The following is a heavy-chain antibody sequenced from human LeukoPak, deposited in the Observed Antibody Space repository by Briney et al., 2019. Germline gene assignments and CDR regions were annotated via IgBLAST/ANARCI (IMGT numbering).Heavy chain of an antibody. CDR1: GFTFSSYA. CDR2: ISYDGSNK. V-gene: IGHV3-30-3*02. CDR3: AKDVYSGSYYLIDAFDI. Sequence: GGSLRLSCAASGFTFSSYAMHWVRQAPGKGLEWVAVISYDGSNKYYADSVKGRFTISRDNSKNTLYLQMNSLRAEDTAVYYCAKDVYSGSYYLIDAFDIWGQGTMVTVSS. J-gene: IGHJ3*02. D-gene: IGHD1-26*01.